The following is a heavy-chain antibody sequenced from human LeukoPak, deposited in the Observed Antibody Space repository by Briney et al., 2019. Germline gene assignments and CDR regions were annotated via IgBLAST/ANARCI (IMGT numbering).Heavy chain of an antibody. CDR2: IYYSGST. CDR1: GGSISSSPYY. D-gene: IGHD1-26*01. CDR3: ARVGVLNWFDP. Sequence: SETLSLTCTVSGGSISSSPYYWGWIRQAPGKGLEWIGNIYYSGSTFYNPSLKSRVTISVDTSKNQFSLKLSSVTAAGTAVYYCARVGVLNWFDPWGQGTPVTVSS. J-gene: IGHJ5*02. V-gene: IGHV4-39*01.